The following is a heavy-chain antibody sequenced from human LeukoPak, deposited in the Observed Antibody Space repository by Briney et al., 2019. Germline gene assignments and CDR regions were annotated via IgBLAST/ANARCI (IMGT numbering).Heavy chain of an antibody. CDR3: ARDGGSSDRSLDY. Sequence: QPGRSLRLSCAASRFTFSSYGMHWVRQAPGKGLEWVAVIWYDGSNKYYADSVKGRFTISRDNSKNTLYLQMNSLRAEDTAVYYCARDGGSSDRSLDYWGQGTLVTVSS. CDR2: IWYDGSNK. V-gene: IGHV3-33*01. J-gene: IGHJ4*02. D-gene: IGHD2-2*01. CDR1: RFTFSSYG.